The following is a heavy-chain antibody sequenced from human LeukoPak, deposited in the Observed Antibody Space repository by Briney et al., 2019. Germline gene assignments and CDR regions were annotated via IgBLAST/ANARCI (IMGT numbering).Heavy chain of an antibody. J-gene: IGHJ6*03. CDR2: ISAYNGNT. D-gene: IGHD6-13*01. Sequence: ASVKVSCKASGYTFTSYGISWVRQAPGQGLEWMGWISAYNGNTNYAQKFQGRVTITTDESTSTAYMELSSLRSEDTAVYYCARDLAGIAAAGNYYYYYMDVWGKGTTVTVSS. CDR1: GYTFTSYG. CDR3: ARDLAGIAAAGNYYYYYMDV. V-gene: IGHV1-18*01.